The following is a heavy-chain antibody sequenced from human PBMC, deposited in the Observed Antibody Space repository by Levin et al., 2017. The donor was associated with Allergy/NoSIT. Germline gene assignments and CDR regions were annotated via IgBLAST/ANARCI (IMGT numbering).Heavy chain of an antibody. CDR3: ARDGGGGGIAVAGNWFDP. Sequence: ASVKVSCKASGYTFTSYGISWVRQAPGQGLEWMGWISAYNGNTNYAQKLQGRVTMTTDTSTSTAYMELRSLRSDDTAVYYCARDGGGGGIAVAGNWFDPWGQGTLVTVSS. CDR2: ISAYNGNT. V-gene: IGHV1-18*01. D-gene: IGHD6-19*01. CDR1: GYTFTSYG. J-gene: IGHJ5*02.